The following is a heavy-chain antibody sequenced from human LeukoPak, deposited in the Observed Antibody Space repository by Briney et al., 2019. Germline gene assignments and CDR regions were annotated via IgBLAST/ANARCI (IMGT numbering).Heavy chain of an antibody. CDR2: IWYDGSNK. CDR1: GFTFSSYG. Sequence: GGSLRLSCAASGFTFSSYGMHWVRQAPGKGLEWVAVIWYDGSNKYYADSVKGRFTISRDNSKNTLYLQMNSLRAEDTAVYYCARESLRYYYYGMDVWGQGTTVTVTS. D-gene: IGHD5-12*01. CDR3: ARESLRYYYYGMDV. J-gene: IGHJ6*02. V-gene: IGHV3-33*01.